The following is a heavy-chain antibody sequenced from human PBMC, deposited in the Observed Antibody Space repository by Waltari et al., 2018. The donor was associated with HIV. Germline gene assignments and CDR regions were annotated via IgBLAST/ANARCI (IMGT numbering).Heavy chain of an antibody. V-gene: IGHV4-38-2*02. CDR2: MFHSGST. J-gene: IGHJ1*01. D-gene: IGHD2-15*01. CDR3: ARAQENSGGLAFQL. CDR1: GYAIWSGFY. Sequence: QVLLQESGPGLVWLSETATINCNVSGYAIWSGFYWALLRRPRGKGLEWIGSMFHSGSTYYNPSLKSRVTMSIDVTKNRISLNLKSVTATDTALYYCARAQENSGGLAFQLWGLGTLVTVSS.